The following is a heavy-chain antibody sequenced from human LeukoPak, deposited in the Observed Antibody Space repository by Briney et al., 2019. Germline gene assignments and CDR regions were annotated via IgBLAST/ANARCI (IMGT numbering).Heavy chain of an antibody. CDR3: AKHSGSYFVYYFDY. CDR2: ISGSGYNT. CDR1: GFTFSSYG. Sequence: GGSLRLSCGVSGFTFSSYGMSWVRQAPGKGLEWGSVISGSGYNTDNADSVKSRFTISRDNYRLYLQMNSLRPEDTAVYYCAKHSGSYFVYYFDYWGQGTLVTVSS. V-gene: IGHV3-23*01. J-gene: IGHJ4*02. D-gene: IGHD1-26*01.